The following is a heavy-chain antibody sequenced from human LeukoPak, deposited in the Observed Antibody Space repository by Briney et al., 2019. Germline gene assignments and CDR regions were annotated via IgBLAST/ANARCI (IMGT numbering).Heavy chain of an antibody. CDR2: INPNSGGT. D-gene: IGHD1-7*01. V-gene: IGHV1-2*02. Sequence: ASVTVSFTASGYTFTVYYMHWVRQAPGQGLEWMGWINPNSGGTNYAQKFQGRVTITRDTSISTAYMELSRLRSGDTAVYYCASLRGELNWCDPWGQGTLVTVSS. CDR1: GYTFTVYY. CDR3: ASLRGELNWCDP. J-gene: IGHJ5*02.